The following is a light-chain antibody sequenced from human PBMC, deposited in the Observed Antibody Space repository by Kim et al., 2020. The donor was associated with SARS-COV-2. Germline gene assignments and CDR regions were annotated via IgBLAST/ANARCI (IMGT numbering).Light chain of an antibody. CDR3: QQYNSSPWT. Sequence: ASVGDRVTITCRASQSISSLLAWYQQKPGKAPNLLIYKASTLESGVPSKFSGSGSGTEFTLTISSLQPDDFATYYCQQYNSSPWTFGQGTKVDIK. CDR2: KAS. CDR1: QSISSL. V-gene: IGKV1-5*03. J-gene: IGKJ1*01.